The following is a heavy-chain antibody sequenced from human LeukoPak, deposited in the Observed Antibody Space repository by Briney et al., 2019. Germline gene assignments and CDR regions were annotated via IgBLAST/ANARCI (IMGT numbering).Heavy chain of an antibody. Sequence: GGSLRLSCAASGFTFSGSAMHWVRQASGKGLEWVGRIRSKANSCATTYAASVKGRFTSSRDDSKNTAYLQMNSLKTEDTAVYYCTRPSDTAMARFDYWGQGTLVTVSS. D-gene: IGHD5-18*01. CDR1: GFTFSGSA. CDR3: TRPSDTAMARFDY. CDR2: IRSKANSCAT. V-gene: IGHV3-73*01. J-gene: IGHJ4*02.